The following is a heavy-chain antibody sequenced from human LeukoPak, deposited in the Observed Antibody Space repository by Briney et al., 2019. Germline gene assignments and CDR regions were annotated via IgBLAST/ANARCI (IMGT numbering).Heavy chain of an antibody. CDR1: GGSISSSSYY. V-gene: IGHV4-39*07. Sequence: SETLSLTCTVSGGSISSSSYYWGWIRQPPGKGLEWIGSIYYSGSTYYNPSLKSRVTISVDTSKNQFSLKLSSVTAADTAVYYCAREGDYDILTGYTFDPWGQGTLVTVSS. CDR3: AREGDYDILTGYTFDP. D-gene: IGHD3-9*01. J-gene: IGHJ5*02. CDR2: IYYSGST.